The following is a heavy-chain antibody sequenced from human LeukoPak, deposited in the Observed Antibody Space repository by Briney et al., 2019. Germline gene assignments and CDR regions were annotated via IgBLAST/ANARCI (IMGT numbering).Heavy chain of an antibody. J-gene: IGHJ3*02. Sequence: SQTLSLTCTVSGGSITNLDYYWTWIRQPAGKRLEWIGRIYTSGGTNYNPSLKSRVTMSVDRSKNEISLHLASLTAADTALYYCAGWGSSSGTFDIWGPGTFVTVSS. D-gene: IGHD6-19*01. CDR1: GGSITNLDYY. CDR2: IYTSGGT. CDR3: AGWGSSSGTFDI. V-gene: IGHV4-61*02.